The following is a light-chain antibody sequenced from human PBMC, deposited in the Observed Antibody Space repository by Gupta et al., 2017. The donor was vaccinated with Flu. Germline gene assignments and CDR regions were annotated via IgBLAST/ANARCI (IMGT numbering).Light chain of an antibody. Sequence: TSSDVGVYNYVSWYQQHPGKAPKLMIYDVSNRPSGVSNRFSGSKSGNTASLTISGLQAEDEADYYCSSYTSSSTLVFGGGTKLTVL. V-gene: IGLV2-14*04. CDR2: DVS. CDR1: SSDVGVYNY. J-gene: IGLJ2*01. CDR3: SSYTSSSTLV.